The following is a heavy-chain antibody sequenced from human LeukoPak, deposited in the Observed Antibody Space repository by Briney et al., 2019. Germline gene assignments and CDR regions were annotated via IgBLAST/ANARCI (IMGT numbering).Heavy chain of an antibody. J-gene: IGHJ4*02. D-gene: IGHD3-22*01. V-gene: IGHV1-69*13. CDR1: GGTFSSYA. CDR2: IIPIFGTA. CDR3: ARGRTSYYYDSSAQPPFDY. Sequence: ASVKVSCKASGGTFSSYAISWVRQAPGQGLEWMGGIIPIFGTANYAQKFQGRVTITADGSTSTAYMELRSLRSDDTAVYYCARGRTSYYYDSSAQPPFDYWGQGTLVTVSS.